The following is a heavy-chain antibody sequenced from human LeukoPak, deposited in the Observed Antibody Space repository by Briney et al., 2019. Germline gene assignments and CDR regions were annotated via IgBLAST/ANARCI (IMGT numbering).Heavy chain of an antibody. CDR2: ISGSGGST. D-gene: IGHD3-22*01. CDR1: GFTFSSYS. J-gene: IGHJ5*02. Sequence: GGSLRLSCAASGFTFSSYSMNWVRQAPGKGLEWVSSISGSGGSTYYADSVKGRFTISRDISKKTLYLQMNSLRAEDTAVYYCAKEVTMTVVVTDNWFDPWGQGTLVTVSS. V-gene: IGHV3-23*01. CDR3: AKEVTMTVVVTDNWFDP.